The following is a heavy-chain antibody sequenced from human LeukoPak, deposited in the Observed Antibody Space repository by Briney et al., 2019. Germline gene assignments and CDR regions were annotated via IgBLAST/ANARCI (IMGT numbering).Heavy chain of an antibody. CDR2: MSGSSGGT. Sequence: GGSLRLSCAASGFTFSSFAMSWDRQAPGKGLEWVSRMSGSSGGTDYADSVKGRFTISRDNSKNTLFLQMNSLRGEDTAVYYCAKQSGALRENWFFDHWGQGTLVTVSA. J-gene: IGHJ4*02. CDR3: AKQSGALRENWFFDH. V-gene: IGHV3-23*01. CDR1: GFTFSSFA. D-gene: IGHD3-9*01.